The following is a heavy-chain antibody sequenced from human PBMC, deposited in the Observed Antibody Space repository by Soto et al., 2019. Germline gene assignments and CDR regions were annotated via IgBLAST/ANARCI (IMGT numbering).Heavy chain of an antibody. Sequence: ASVKVSCKASGYTFTSYDINWVRQATGQGLEWMGWMNPNSGNTGYAQKFQGRVTMTRNTSISTAYMQLNSVTPEDTAVYYCAREYFDWLLPWRFQHWGQGTLVTVSS. D-gene: IGHD3-9*01. CDR1: GYTFTSYD. V-gene: IGHV1-8*01. CDR2: MNPNSGNT. J-gene: IGHJ1*01. CDR3: AREYFDWLLPWRFQH.